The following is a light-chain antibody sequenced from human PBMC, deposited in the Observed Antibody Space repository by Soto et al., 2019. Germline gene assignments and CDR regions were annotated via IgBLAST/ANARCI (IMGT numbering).Light chain of an antibody. CDR1: QTISRY. V-gene: IGKV1-39*01. Sequence: DIQITQSPGALSSSVGDRVTITFRASQTISRYLNWYQQKPGNAPNLLISAASSLQSGVPSRFSGSGSGTDFTLTINSLQPEDFATYYCQQSYSTPITFGQGTRLEIK. CDR2: AAS. J-gene: IGKJ5*01. CDR3: QQSYSTPIT.